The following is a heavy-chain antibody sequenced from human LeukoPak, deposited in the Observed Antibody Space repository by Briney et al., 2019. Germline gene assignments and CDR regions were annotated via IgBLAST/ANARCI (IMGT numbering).Heavy chain of an antibody. CDR3: AKGGVVGAKHPGWFDP. CDR1: GFTFDDYA. Sequence: PGGSLRLSCAASGFTFDDYAMHWVRQAPGKGLEWVSLISWDGGSTYYAGSVKGRFTISRDNSKNTLYLQMNSLRAEDTAVYYCAKGGVVGAKHPGWFDPWGQGTLVTVSS. V-gene: IGHV3-43D*04. D-gene: IGHD1-26*01. CDR2: ISWDGGST. J-gene: IGHJ5*02.